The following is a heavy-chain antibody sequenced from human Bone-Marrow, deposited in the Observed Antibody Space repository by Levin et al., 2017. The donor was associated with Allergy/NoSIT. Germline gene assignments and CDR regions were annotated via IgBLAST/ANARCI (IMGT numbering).Heavy chain of an antibody. D-gene: IGHD2-2*01. Sequence: PSETLSLTCAVSGYSISSGYYWGWIRQSPGKGLEWIGSIYHSGRTYYNPSLKSRVTISVDTSKNQFSLKLSSVTAADTAVYYCARDYCSSTSCFQIDTFDSWGQGTMVTVSS. CDR2: IYHSGRT. CDR1: GYSISSGYY. CDR3: ARDYCSSTSCFQIDTFDS. V-gene: IGHV4-38-2*02. J-gene: IGHJ3*02.